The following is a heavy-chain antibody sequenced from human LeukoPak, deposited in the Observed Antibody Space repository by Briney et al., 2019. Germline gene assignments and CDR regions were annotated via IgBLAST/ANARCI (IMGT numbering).Heavy chain of an antibody. V-gene: IGHV3-74*01. D-gene: IGHD7-27*01. CDR3: ARNNWGIDY. CDR1: GFTFRKHW. CDR2: INNDGSDT. Sequence: PGGSLRLSCAASGFTFRKHWMHWVRQAPGKGLVWVARINNDGSDTSHADAVEGRFTISRDNAKDTLYLQMNSLRVEDTAVYYCARNNWGIDYWGQGTLVAVSS. J-gene: IGHJ4*02.